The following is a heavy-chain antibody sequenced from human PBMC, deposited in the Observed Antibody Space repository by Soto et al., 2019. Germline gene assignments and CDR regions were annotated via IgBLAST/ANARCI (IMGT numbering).Heavy chain of an antibody. CDR3: ARDGIAVAGTDFDY. CDR2: IYSGGST. J-gene: IGHJ4*02. Sequence: PGGSLRLSCAASGFTVSSNYMSWVRQAPGKGLEWVSVIYSGGSTYYADSVKGRFTISRDNSKNTLYLQMNSLRAEDTAVHYCARDGIAVAGTDFDYWGQGTLVTVSS. CDR1: GFTVSSNY. V-gene: IGHV3-66*01. D-gene: IGHD6-19*01.